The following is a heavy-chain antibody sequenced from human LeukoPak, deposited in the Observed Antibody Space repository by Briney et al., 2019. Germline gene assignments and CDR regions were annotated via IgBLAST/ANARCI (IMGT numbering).Heavy chain of an antibody. D-gene: IGHD2-15*01. CDR3: ARVGGYCSGGSCYSVQDY. V-gene: IGHV4-4*02. CDR1: GGSISSSNW. Sequence: PSGTLSLTCAVSGGSISSSNWWSWVRQPPGKGLEWIGEIYHSGSTNYNPSLKSRVTISVDKSKNQFSLKLNSVTAADTAVYYCARVGGYCSGGSCYSVQDYWGQGTLVTVSS. CDR2: IYHSGST. J-gene: IGHJ4*02.